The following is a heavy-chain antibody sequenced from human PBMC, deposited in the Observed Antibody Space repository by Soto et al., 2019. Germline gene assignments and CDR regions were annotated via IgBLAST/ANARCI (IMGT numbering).Heavy chain of an antibody. V-gene: IGHV1-18*01. CDR1: GYTFTSYG. J-gene: IGHJ6*02. CDR3: AREGYSSAWHLWKSYGIDV. CDR2: ISVYNGNT. Sequence: QVQLVQSGPEVKKPGASVKVSCKASGYTFTSYGLSWVRQAPGQGLEWMGWISVYNGNTNYAQKLPGRVTMTSDTSTSTACMELRGLRSHDTAVYYCAREGYSSAWHLWKSYGIDVWGQGTTVTVSS. D-gene: IGHD6-25*01.